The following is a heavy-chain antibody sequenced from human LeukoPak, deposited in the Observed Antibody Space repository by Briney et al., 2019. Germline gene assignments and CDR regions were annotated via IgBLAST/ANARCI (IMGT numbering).Heavy chain of an antibody. D-gene: IGHD2-21*01. J-gene: IGHJ4*02. CDR3: ARGSVAVMLGY. CDR1: GGSISSYY. Sequence: KASETLSLTCTVSGGSISSYYWSWIRQPPGKGLEWIGYIYYSGSTNYNPSLKSRVTISVDTSKNQFSLKLSSVTAADTAVYYCARGSVAVMLGYWGQGTLVTVSS. V-gene: IGHV4-59*01. CDR2: IYYSGST.